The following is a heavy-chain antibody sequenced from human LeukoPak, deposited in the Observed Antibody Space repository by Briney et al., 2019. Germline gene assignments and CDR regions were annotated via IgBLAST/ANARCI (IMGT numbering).Heavy chain of an antibody. J-gene: IGHJ4*02. CDR2: IYSGGST. Sequence: GGSLRLSCAASGFTFSSYAMHWVRQAPGKGLEWVSVIYSGGSTYYADSVKGRFTISRHNSKNTLYLQMNSLRAEDTAVYYCARGRPKYYFDYWGQGTLVTVSS. CDR3: ARGRPKYYFDY. V-gene: IGHV3-53*04. CDR1: GFTFSSYA.